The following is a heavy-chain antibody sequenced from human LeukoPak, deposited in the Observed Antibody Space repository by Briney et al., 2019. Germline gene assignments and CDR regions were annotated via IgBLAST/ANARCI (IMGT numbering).Heavy chain of an antibody. V-gene: IGHV4-34*01. D-gene: IGHD3-10*01. CDR1: GGSFSGYY. Sequence: SETLSLTCAVYGGSFSGYYWSWIRQPPGKGLEWIGEINHSGSTNYNPSLKSRVTISVDTSKNQFSLKLSSVTAVDTAVYYCARGKSTMVRGVILGRFDPWGQGTLVTVSS. CDR3: ARGKSTMVRGVILGRFDP. J-gene: IGHJ5*02. CDR2: INHSGST.